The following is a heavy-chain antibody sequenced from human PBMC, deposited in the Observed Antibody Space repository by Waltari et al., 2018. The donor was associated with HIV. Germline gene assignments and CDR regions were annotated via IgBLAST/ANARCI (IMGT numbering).Heavy chain of an antibody. CDR2: IYYTGRA. CDR1: GGSVSSSSYF. D-gene: IGHD1-26*01. J-gene: IGHJ2*01. CDR3: ARHALRVGAAYWNFDL. V-gene: IGHV4-39*01. Sequence: QLQLQESGPGLVKPSETLSLTCTVSGGSVSSSSYFWGWIRQPPGKGLEWIGRIYYTGRAYYNPSLKRRVTISVDTSKNQFSRKVTSVTAADTAVYYCARHALRVGAAYWNFDLWGRGTLVPVSS.